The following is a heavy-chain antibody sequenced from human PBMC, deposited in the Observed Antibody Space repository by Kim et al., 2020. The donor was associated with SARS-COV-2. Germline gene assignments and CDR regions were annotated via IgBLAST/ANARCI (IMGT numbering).Heavy chain of an antibody. CDR3: AKGHDFDA. CDR2: IEGDGSER. Sequence: GGSLRLSCAASAFTISGFWMGWVRQAPGKGPEWVANIEGDGSERYYVDSVKGRFTISRDNAKNSLFLQMSSLRAEDTAIYYCAKGHDFDAWSQGTGVTDS. CDR1: AFTISGFW. J-gene: IGHJ4*02. V-gene: IGHV3-7*03.